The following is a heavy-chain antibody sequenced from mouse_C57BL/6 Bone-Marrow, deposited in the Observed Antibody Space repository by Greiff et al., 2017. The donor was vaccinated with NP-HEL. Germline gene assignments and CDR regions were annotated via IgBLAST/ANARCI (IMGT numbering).Heavy chain of an antibody. CDR2: IDPANGNT. V-gene: IGHV14-3*01. J-gene: IGHJ1*03. CDR3: ARPFLYYYGSSYGYWYFDV. D-gene: IGHD1-1*01. CDR1: GFNIKNTY. Sequence: EVQLQQSVAELVRPGASVKLSCTASGFNIKNTYMHWVKQRPEQGLEWIGRIDPANGNTKYAPKFQGKATITADTSSNTAYLQLSSLTSEDTAIYYCARPFLYYYGSSYGYWYFDVWGTGTTVTVSS.